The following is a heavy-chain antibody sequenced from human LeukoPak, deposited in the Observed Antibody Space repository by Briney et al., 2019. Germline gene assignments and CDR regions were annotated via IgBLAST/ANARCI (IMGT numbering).Heavy chain of an antibody. CDR2: INPSGGST. Sequence: GASVTVSCKASGYTFTSYYMHWVRQAPGQGLEWMGIINPSGGSTNYAQKFQGRVTITADESTSTAYMELSSLRSEDTAVYYCAGFGNWNPLDYWGQGTLVTVSS. J-gene: IGHJ4*02. D-gene: IGHD1-20*01. CDR3: AGFGNWNPLDY. V-gene: IGHV1-46*01. CDR1: GYTFTSYY.